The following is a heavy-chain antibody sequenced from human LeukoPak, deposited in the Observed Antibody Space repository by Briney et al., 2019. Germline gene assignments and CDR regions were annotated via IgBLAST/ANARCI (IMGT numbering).Heavy chain of an antibody. CDR3: ARDGFVGAADY. CDR1: EFIFSCYW. Sequence: TGGSLRLSCAASEFIFSCYWMNWVRQAPGKGLEWVANIKQDGSEKQYVDSVRGRFTISRDNAKNSLYLQMNSLRVEDTAVYYCARDGFVGAADYWGQGTLVTVSS. D-gene: IGHD6-13*01. CDR2: IKQDGSEK. V-gene: IGHV3-7*01. J-gene: IGHJ4*02.